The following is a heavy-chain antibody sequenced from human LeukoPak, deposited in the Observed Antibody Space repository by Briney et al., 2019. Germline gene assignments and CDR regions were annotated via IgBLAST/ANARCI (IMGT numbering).Heavy chain of an antibody. CDR1: GYNFASYW. CDR3: ARRADCTSTSCYEYFDP. CDR2: IYPGDSDT. V-gene: IGHV5-51*01. Sequence: GESLKISCMGSGYNFASYWIGWVRQMPGKGLEWMGIIYPGDSDTRYSPPFQGQVTISADKSISTAYLQWSSLKASDTAVYYCARRADCTSTSCYEYFDPWGQGTLVTVSS. J-gene: IGHJ5*02. D-gene: IGHD2-2*01.